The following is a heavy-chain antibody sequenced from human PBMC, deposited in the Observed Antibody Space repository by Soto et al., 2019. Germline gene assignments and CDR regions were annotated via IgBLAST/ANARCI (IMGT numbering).Heavy chain of an antibody. CDR3: AGAKYDYVWGSYRYPGAYYYYYYGMDV. V-gene: IGHV4-30-2*01. CDR2: IYHSGST. Sequence: LSLTCAVSGGSISSGGYSWSWIRQPPGKGLEWIGYIYHSGSTYYNPSLKSRVTISVDRSKNQFSLKLSSVTAADTAVYYCAGAKYDYVWGSYRYPGAYYYYYYGMDVWGQGTTVTVSS. J-gene: IGHJ6*02. D-gene: IGHD3-16*02. CDR1: GGSISSGGYS.